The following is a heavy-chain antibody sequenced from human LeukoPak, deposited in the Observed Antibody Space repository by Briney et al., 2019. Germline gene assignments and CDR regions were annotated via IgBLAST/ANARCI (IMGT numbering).Heavy chain of an antibody. D-gene: IGHD4-23*01. J-gene: IGHJ4*02. CDR1: GFTFSSYG. CDR2: ISYDGSNK. CDR3: ASRGNKHDY. Sequence: PGGSLRLSCAASGFTFSSYGMHWVRQAPGKGLEWVAVISYDGSNKYYADSVKGRFTISRDNSKNTLYLQMNSLRAEDTAVYYCASRGNKHDYWGQGTLVTVSS. V-gene: IGHV3-30*03.